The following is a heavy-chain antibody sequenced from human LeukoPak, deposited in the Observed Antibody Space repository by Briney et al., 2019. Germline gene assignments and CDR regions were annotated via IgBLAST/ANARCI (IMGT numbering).Heavy chain of an antibody. V-gene: IGHV1-24*01. J-gene: IGHJ4*02. CDR3: ATFSGSYFLY. CDR1: GYTLNQLV. D-gene: IGHD1-26*01. CDR2: FDPEDGET. Sequence: ASAKVYCKVSGYTLNQLVMHWVRQTPGEGLEWMGGFDPEDGETIYAQKFRGRVTMTEDTSTDTAYMELSSLRSEDTAVYYCATFSGSYFLYWGQGTLVTVFS.